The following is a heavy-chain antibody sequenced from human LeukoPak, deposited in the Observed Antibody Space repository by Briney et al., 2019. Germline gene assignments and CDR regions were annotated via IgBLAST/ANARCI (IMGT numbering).Heavy chain of an antibody. CDR1: GFSFTSYW. CDR2: IDPSDSYT. CDR3: AAVGGVDIAFDI. Sequence: GESLRISCKGSGFSFTSYWISWVRQMPGKGLEWMGRIDPSDSYTNYSPSFQGHVTISVDKSISTAYLQWSSLKASDTAMYYCAAVGGVDIAFDIWGQGTMVTVSS. J-gene: IGHJ3*02. D-gene: IGHD4-23*01. V-gene: IGHV5-10-1*01.